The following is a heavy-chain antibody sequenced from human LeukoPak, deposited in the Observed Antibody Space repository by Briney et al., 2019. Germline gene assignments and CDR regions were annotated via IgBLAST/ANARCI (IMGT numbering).Heavy chain of an antibody. CDR3: ARGIGPIQLHLWGSAFDS. D-gene: IGHD5-18*01. CDR1: GYTFTNYY. V-gene: IGHV1-46*01. J-gene: IGHJ4*02. CDR2: INPSGGST. Sequence: GASVKVSCKASGYTFTNYYIHWVRQAPGQGLEWMGIINPSGGSTSYAQKFQGRVTMTRDTSTSTVYMELSSLRSEDTAVYYCARGIGPIQLHLWGSAFDSWGQGTLVTVSS.